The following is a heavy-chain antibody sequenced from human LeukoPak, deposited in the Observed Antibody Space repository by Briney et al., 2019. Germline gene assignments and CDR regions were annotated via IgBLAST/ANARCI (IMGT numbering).Heavy chain of an antibody. CDR2: IYPGDSDT. V-gene: IGHV5-51*01. Sequence: GESLKISCKGSGYSFTSYWIGWVRQMPGKGLEWMGIIYPGDSDTRYSPSFQGQVTISADKSISTAYLQWSSLKASDTAMYYCARQVVEAGGVGTRDYYGMDVWGQGTTVTVSS. J-gene: IGHJ6*02. CDR3: ARQVVEAGGVGTRDYYGMDV. CDR1: GYSFTSYW. D-gene: IGHD2-15*01.